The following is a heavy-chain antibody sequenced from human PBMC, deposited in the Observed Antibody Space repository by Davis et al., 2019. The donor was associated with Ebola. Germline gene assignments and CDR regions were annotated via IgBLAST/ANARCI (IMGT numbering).Heavy chain of an antibody. CDR1: GGSFSGFY. CDR3: ARGSRFWCSGGSCYSSYFQH. V-gene: IGHV4-34*01. CDR2: INHSGST. Sequence: PSETLSLTCAVYGGSFSGFYWSWIRQPPGKGLEWIGEINHSGSTNYNPSLKSRVTISVDTSKNQFSLKLRSVTAADTAVYYCARGSRFWCSGGSCYSSYFQHWGQGTLVTVSS. D-gene: IGHD2-15*01. J-gene: IGHJ1*01.